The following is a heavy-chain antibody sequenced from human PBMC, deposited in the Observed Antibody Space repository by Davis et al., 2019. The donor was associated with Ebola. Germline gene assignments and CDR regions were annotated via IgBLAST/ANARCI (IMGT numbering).Heavy chain of an antibody. V-gene: IGHV4-30-4*08. J-gene: IGHJ4*02. D-gene: IGHD2-21*02. Sequence: PSETLSLTCTVSGGSISSGDYYWSWIRQPPGKGLEWIGYIYYSGSTYYNPSLKSRVTISVDTSKNQFSLKLSSVTAADTAVYYCARASYCGGDCNYFDYWGQGTLVTVSS. CDR1: GGSISSGDYY. CDR3: ARASYCGGDCNYFDY. CDR2: IYYSGST.